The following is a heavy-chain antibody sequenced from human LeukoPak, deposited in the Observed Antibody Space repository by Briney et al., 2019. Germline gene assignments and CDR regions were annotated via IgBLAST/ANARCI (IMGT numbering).Heavy chain of an antibody. J-gene: IGHJ5*02. Sequence: PGGSLRLSCAASGFTFDTYSFHWVRQAPGKGLEWVALISHDGRTKVYADAVKGRFTISRDDSKNTLSLQMSSLRPEDTSTYYCARDPSFSHGFNFVLSSWGQGTLVSVSS. D-gene: IGHD5-24*01. CDR1: GFTFDTYS. CDR3: ARDPSFSHGFNFVLSS. V-gene: IGHV3-30*04. CDR2: ISHDGRTK.